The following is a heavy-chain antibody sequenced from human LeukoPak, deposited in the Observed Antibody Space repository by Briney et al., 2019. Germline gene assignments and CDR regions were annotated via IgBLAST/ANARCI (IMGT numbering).Heavy chain of an antibody. CDR2: ISGSGGIT. CDR3: ARDAKQQLVRSATDY. Sequence: GGALRLSCAASGFTFSSYALSWVRQVPGKGLEWVSAISGSGGITYYADSVKGRFTISRDNSKNTLYLQMNTLRAEDTAVYYCARDAKQQLVRSATDYWGQGTLVTVSS. CDR1: GFTFSSYA. J-gene: IGHJ4*02. D-gene: IGHD6-13*01. V-gene: IGHV3-23*01.